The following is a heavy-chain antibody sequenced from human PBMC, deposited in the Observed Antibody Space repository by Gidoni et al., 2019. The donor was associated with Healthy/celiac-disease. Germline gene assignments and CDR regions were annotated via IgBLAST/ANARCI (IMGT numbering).Heavy chain of an antibody. CDR2: INHSGST. D-gene: IGHD3-10*01. CDR1: GGSFSGYY. V-gene: IGHV4-34*01. Sequence: QVQLQQWGAGLLKPSETLSLTCAVYGGSFSGYYWGWIRQPPGKGLEWIGEINHSGSTNYNPSLKSRVTISVDTSKNQFSLKLSSVTAADTAVYYCARDLVTMVRGVTAAWGQGTLVTVSS. J-gene: IGHJ5*02. CDR3: ARDLVTMVRGVTAA.